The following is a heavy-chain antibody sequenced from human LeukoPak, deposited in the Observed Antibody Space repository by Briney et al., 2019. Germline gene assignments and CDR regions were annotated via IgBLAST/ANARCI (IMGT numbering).Heavy chain of an antibody. Sequence: GGSLRLSCAASGFTFSSYAMSWVRQAPGKGLEWVSAISGCGGSTYYADSVKGRFTISRGNSKNTLYLQMNSLRAEDTAVYYCAKVYGSGYYYYYYGMDVWGQGTTVTVSS. D-gene: IGHD3-10*01. V-gene: IGHV3-23*01. CDR3: AKVYGSGYYYYYYGMDV. CDR1: GFTFSSYA. CDR2: ISGCGGST. J-gene: IGHJ6*02.